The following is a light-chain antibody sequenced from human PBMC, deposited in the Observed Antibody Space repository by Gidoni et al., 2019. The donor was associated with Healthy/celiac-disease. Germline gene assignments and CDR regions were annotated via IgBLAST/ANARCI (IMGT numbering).Light chain of an antibody. CDR1: QSISSY. Sequence: DIQMTQSPSSLSASVGDRVTITCRASQSISSYLNWYQQKPGKAPKLLIYAASSLQSGVPSRFSGSGSGTDFTLTISSLQPEDFATYYCQQSYRPLRITFGQGTRLEIK. J-gene: IGKJ5*01. CDR2: AAS. CDR3: QQSYRPLRIT. V-gene: IGKV1-39*01.